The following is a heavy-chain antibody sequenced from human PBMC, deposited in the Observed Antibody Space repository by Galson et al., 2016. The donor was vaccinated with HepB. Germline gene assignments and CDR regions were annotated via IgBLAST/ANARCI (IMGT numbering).Heavy chain of an antibody. D-gene: IGHD3-9*01. CDR1: GFTFSSYA. V-gene: IGHV3-30-3*01. CDR2: ITYDGSNK. CDR3: ARDCRRYFDWFVL. Sequence: SLRLSCAASGFTFSSYAMHWVRQAPGKGLEWVAVITYDGSNKYYADSVKGRFTISRDNSKNTLYLQMNSLRAEDTAVYYCARDCRRYFDWFVLWGQGTLVTVSS. J-gene: IGHJ4*02.